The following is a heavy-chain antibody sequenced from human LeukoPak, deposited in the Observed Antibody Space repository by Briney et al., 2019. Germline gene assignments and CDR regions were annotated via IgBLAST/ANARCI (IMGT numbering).Heavy chain of an antibody. J-gene: IGHJ3*02. D-gene: IGHD6-19*01. V-gene: IGHV3-21*01. Sequence: GGSLRLSCTASGFTFSSYTMNWVRQAPGKGLEWLSSISSGSGYIFYADSMKGRFTISRDNAKNSLNLQMNSLRAEDTALYYCARDSEKSSSFAFDIWGQGTVVTVSS. CDR3: ARDSEKSSSFAFDI. CDR1: GFTFSSYT. CDR2: ISSGSGYI.